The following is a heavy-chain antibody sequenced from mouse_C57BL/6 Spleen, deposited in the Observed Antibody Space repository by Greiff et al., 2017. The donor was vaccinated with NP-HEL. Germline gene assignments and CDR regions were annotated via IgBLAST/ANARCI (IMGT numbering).Heavy chain of an antibody. V-gene: IGHV5-4*03. CDR1: GFTFSSYA. CDR2: ISDGGSYT. J-gene: IGHJ2*01. CDR3: ARGPDYAYFDY. D-gene: IGHD2-4*01. Sequence: EVKVVESGGGLVKPGGSLKLSCAASGFTFSSYAMSWVRQTPEKRLEWVATISDGGSYTYYPDNVKGRFTISRDNAKNNLYLQMSHLKSEDTAMYYCARGPDYAYFDYWGQGTTLTVSS.